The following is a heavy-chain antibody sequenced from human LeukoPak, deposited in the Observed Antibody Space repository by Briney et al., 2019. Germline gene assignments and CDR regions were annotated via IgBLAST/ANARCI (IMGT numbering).Heavy chain of an antibody. CDR3: ARGGPQYGGYVHY. J-gene: IGHJ4*02. Sequence: GRSPRLSCAASGFTFSNYAMHWVRQAPGKGLEGVAIISYDRSNEYYGDSVKGRFTISRDNSKNTLYLQMNSLRAEDAAVYYCARGGPQYGGYVHYWGQGTLVTVSS. V-gene: IGHV3-30*04. CDR2: ISYDRSNE. CDR1: GFTFSNYA. D-gene: IGHD4/OR15-4a*01.